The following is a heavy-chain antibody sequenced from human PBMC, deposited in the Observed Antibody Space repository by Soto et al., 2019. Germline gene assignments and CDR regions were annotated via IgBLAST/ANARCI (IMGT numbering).Heavy chain of an antibody. Sequence: SVNXSCKASGGTFRSYAISLVRQAPGQGLEWMGWIIPRSGTSNYAQKFQGRVTITADESTSTAYMELSSLRSEDTAVYYCARDLPPTDYWGQGTLVTVS. CDR2: IIPRSGTS. J-gene: IGHJ4*02. V-gene: IGHV1-69*13. CDR1: GGTFRSYA. CDR3: ARDLPPTDY.